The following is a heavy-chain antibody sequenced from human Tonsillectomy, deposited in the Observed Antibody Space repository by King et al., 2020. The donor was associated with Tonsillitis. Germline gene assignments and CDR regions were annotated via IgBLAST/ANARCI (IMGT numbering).Heavy chain of an antibody. Sequence: QLQESGPGLVKPSETLSLTCTVSGDSVSSSDYSWGWIRQPPGKGLEWIGNINYSARTYYNPSLKSRVTISVDTSKNQFSLKLNSVTAADTAVYYCARSHINSGYDHWGDYFDYWGQGTLVTVSS. D-gene: IGHD5-12*01. CDR3: ARSHINSGYDHWGDYFDY. CDR1: GDSVSSSDYS. CDR2: INYSART. J-gene: IGHJ4*02. V-gene: IGHV4-39*01.